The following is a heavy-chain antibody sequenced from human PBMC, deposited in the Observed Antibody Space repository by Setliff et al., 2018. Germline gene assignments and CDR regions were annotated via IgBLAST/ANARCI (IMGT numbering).Heavy chain of an antibody. Sequence: PSETLSLTCAVSGGSISSSSYYWGWIRQSPGEGLEWIANIHYNGNLYYNPSLKNRATISMDTSKSQSSLKLSSVTAADTAVYYCARGFTAQPAMLRGNWFDPWGRGTLVTVSS. CDR1: GGSISSSSYY. J-gene: IGHJ5*02. CDR2: IHYNGNL. D-gene: IGHD3-16*01. CDR3: ARGFTAQPAMLRGNWFDP. V-gene: IGHV4-39*07.